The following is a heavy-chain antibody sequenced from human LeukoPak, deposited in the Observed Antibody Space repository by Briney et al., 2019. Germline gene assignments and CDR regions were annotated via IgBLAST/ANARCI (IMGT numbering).Heavy chain of an antibody. CDR3: ARGGSGFLYYFDY. V-gene: IGHV4-59*01. J-gene: IGHJ4*02. CDR2: IYYSGST. Sequence: PSETLSLTCTVSGGSISSYYWSWIRQPPGKALEWIGYIYYSGSTKYNPSLKSRVTISVDTSKNQFSLKLSSVTAADTAVYYCARGGSGFLYYFDYWGQGTLVTVSS. D-gene: IGHD3-3*01. CDR1: GGSISSYY.